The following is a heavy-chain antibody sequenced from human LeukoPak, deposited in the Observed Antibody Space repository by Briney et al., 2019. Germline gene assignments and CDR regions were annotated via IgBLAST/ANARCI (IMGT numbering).Heavy chain of an antibody. V-gene: IGHV1-18*01. D-gene: IGHD3-10*01. CDR1: GYTFTSYG. CDR2: ISAYNDNT. Sequence: ASVKVSCKAYGYTFTSYGITWVRQAPGQGLEWMGWISAYNDNTNYAQKLQGRVTMTTDTSTSTAYMELRSLRSDDTAVYYCARSATNRDISASGSDYYYYGMDVWGQGTTVTVSS. CDR3: ARSATNRDISASGSDYYYYGMDV. J-gene: IGHJ6*02.